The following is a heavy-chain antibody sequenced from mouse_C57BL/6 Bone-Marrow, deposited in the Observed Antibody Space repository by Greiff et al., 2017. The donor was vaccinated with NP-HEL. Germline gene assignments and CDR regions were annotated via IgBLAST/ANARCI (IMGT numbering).Heavy chain of an antibody. D-gene: IGHD2-1*01. J-gene: IGHJ4*01. CDR3: ARPYGNYVDYYAMDY. V-gene: IGHV1-64*01. Sequence: VQLQQPGAELVKPGASVKLSCKASGYTFTSYWMHWVKQRPGQGLEWIGMIHPNSGSTTYHEKFKSKATLTVDKSSSTAYMQLSSLTSEDSAVYYCARPYGNYVDYYAMDYWGQGTSVTVSS. CDR1: GYTFTSYW. CDR2: IHPNSGST.